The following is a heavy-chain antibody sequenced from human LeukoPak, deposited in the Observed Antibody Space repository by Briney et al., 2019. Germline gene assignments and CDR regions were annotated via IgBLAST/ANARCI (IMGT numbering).Heavy chain of an antibody. CDR1: GFTFSGYA. CDR3: ARVGDYDFWSDNYYYYGMDV. V-gene: IGHV3-30*04. CDR2: ISYDGSNK. J-gene: IGHJ6*02. Sequence: GGSLRLSCAASGFTFSGYAMHWVRQAPGKGLEWVAVISYDGSNKYYADSVKGRFTISRDNSKNTLYLQMNSLRAEDTAVYYCARVGDYDFWSDNYYYYGMDVWGQGTTVTVSS. D-gene: IGHD3-3*01.